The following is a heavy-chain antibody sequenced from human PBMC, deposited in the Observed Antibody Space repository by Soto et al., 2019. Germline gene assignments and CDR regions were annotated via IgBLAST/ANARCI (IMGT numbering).Heavy chain of an antibody. CDR1: GGSFSGYY. V-gene: IGHV4-34*01. J-gene: IGHJ3*02. D-gene: IGHD3-10*01. CDR2: INHSGST. CDR3: ARFYYLGGDAFDI. Sequence: ETLSLTCAVYGGSFSGYYWSRIRQPPGKGLEWIGEINHSGSTNYNPSLKSRVTISVDTSKNQFSLKLSSVTAADTAVYYCARFYYLGGDAFDIWGQGTMVNVSS.